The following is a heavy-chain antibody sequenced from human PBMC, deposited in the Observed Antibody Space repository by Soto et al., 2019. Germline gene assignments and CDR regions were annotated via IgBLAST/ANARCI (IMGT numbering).Heavy chain of an antibody. Sequence: SDTLSLTCTVSGGSISSGGYYWSWIRQHPGKGLEWIGYIYYSGSTYYNPSLKSRVTISVDTSKNQFSLKLSSVTAADTAVYHCARSIVVVPAATLAPVPNWFDPWGQGTLVTVSS. V-gene: IGHV4-31*03. CDR2: IYYSGST. D-gene: IGHD2-2*01. CDR3: ARSIVVVPAATLAPVPNWFDP. J-gene: IGHJ5*02. CDR1: GGSISSGGYY.